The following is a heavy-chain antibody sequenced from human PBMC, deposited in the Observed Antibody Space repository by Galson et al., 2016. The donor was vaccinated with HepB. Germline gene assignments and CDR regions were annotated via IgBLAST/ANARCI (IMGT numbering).Heavy chain of an antibody. CDR1: GFTVSSDY. J-gene: IGHJ4*02. CDR2: IYSGGTT. Sequence: SLRLSCAASGFTVSSDYMNWVRQAPGKGLEWVSVIYSGGTTYYADSVKGRFTISRDNSKNTVYLQMNSLRAEDTAVYYCASSVRGSGSPPGGYWGQGTLVTVSS. D-gene: IGHD3-10*01. V-gene: IGHV3-53*01. CDR3: ASSVRGSGSPPGGY.